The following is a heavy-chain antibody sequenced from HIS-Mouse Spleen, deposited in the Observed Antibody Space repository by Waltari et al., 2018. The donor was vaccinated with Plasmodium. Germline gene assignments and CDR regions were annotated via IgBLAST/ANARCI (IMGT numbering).Heavy chain of an antibody. Sequence: EVQLVESGGGLVQPGGSLRLSCAAPGFTFSRLWMSWVRQAPGKGLEWVANIKQDGSEKYYVDSVKGRFTISRDNAKNSLYLQMNSLRAEDTAVYYCASSWYWYFDLWGRGTLVTVSS. CDR1: GFTFSRLW. CDR2: IKQDGSEK. J-gene: IGHJ2*01. V-gene: IGHV3-7*01. CDR3: ASSWYWYFDL. D-gene: IGHD6-13*01.